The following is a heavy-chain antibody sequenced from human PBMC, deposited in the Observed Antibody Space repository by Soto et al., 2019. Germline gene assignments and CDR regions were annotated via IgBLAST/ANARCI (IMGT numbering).Heavy chain of an antibody. CDR2: IYYSGST. D-gene: IGHD6-19*01. V-gene: IGHV4-59*01. CDR3: ARDLWSSGWGALDY. J-gene: IGHJ4*02. Sequence: SETLSLTCTVSGGSIISYYWSWIRQPPGKGLEWIGYIYYSGSTNYNPSLKSRVTISVDTSKNQFSLKLSSVTAADTAVYYCARDLWSSGWGALDYWGQGTLVTVSS. CDR1: GGSIISYY.